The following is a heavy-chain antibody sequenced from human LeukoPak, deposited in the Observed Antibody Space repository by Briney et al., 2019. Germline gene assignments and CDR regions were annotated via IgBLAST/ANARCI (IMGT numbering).Heavy chain of an antibody. CDR2: INHSGST. D-gene: IGHD6-13*01. CDR3: ARDRRIAAAGPPIDY. Sequence: SETLSLTCAVYGGSFSGYYWSWIRQPPGKGLEWIGEINHSGSTNYNPSLKSRVTISVDTSKNQFSLKLSSVTAADTAVYYCARDRRIAAAGPPIDYWGQGTLVTVPS. CDR1: GGSFSGYY. J-gene: IGHJ4*02. V-gene: IGHV4-34*01.